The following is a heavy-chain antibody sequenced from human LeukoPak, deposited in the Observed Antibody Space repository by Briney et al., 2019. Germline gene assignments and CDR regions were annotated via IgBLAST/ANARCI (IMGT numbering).Heavy chain of an antibody. CDR2: IYYSGST. CDR3: ARDSSTLPAAYYYGMDV. Sequence: SETLSLTCTVSGGSISSYYWSWIRQPPGKGLEWIGYIYYSGSTNYNPSLKSRVTMSVDTSKNQFSLKLSSVTAADTAVYYCARDSSTLPAAYYYGMDVWGQGTTVTVSS. V-gene: IGHV4-59*12. D-gene: IGHD2-2*01. J-gene: IGHJ6*02. CDR1: GGSISSYY.